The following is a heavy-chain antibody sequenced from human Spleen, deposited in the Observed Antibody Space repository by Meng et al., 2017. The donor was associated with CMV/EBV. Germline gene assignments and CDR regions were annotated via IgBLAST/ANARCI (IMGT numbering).Heavy chain of an antibody. CDR2: MYYGGST. D-gene: IGHD3-3*01. CDR1: GGSISGNTYY. CDR3: ARHAYHDFWSGFYDNYYYFYGMDV. Sequence: GSLRLSCTVSGGSISGNTYYWGWIRQPPGKGLEWIGSMYYGGSTYKNPSLKSRVTISVDTSKNQLSLRLSSVTAADTAVYYCARHAYHDFWSGFYDNYYYFYGMDVWGQGTTVTVSS. J-gene: IGHJ6*02. V-gene: IGHV4-39*01.